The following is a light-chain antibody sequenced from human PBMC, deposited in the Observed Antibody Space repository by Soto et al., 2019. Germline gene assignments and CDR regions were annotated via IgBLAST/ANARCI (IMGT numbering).Light chain of an antibody. J-gene: IGKJ4*01. CDR1: QSISSY. V-gene: IGKV1-39*01. CDR2: GVS. Sequence: DIQMTQSPSSLSASVGDRVTITCRASQSISSYLNWYQQKPGKAPKLLIYGVSSLQSGVPSRFSGSGSGTEFTLTISSLQVEDFATYFCQQSYTMPLTFGGGTKVEIK. CDR3: QQSYTMPLT.